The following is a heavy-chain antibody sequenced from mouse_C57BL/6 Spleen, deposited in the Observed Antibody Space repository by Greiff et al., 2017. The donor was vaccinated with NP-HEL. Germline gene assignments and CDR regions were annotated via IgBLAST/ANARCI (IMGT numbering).Heavy chain of an antibody. CDR1: GFTFSSYT. V-gene: IGHV5-9*04. D-gene: IGHD1-1*01. J-gene: IGHJ1*03. CDR2: ISGGGGNT. CDR3: ARHQGGSHYYYWYFDV. Sequence: EVQGVESGGGLVKPGGSLKLSCAASGFTFSSYTMSWVRQTPEKRLEWVATISGGGGNTYYPASVTGRFTISRDNAKNTLYLQMSSLRSEDTAVYYCARHQGGSHYYYWYFDVWGTGTTVTVSS.